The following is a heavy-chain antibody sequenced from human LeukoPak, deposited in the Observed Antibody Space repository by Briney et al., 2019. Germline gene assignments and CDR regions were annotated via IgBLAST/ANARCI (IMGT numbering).Heavy chain of an antibody. V-gene: IGHV3-30*02. CDR2: IRYDGSNK. D-gene: IGHD3-9*01. CDR1: GFTFSSYG. J-gene: IGHJ4*02. CDR3: ARGDILTGYYRYFDY. Sequence: GGSLRLSCAASGFTFSSYGMHWVRQAPGKGLEWVAFIRYDGSNKYYADSVKGRFTISRDNSKNTLYLQMNSLRAEDTAVYYCARGDILTGYYRYFDYWGQGTLVTVSS.